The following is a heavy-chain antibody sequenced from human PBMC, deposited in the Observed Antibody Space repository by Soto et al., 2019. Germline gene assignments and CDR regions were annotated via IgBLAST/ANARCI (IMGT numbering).Heavy chain of an antibody. D-gene: IGHD3-10*01. CDR1: RFTFSTYE. V-gene: IGHV3-48*03. CDR2: ISTSGSNA. CDR3: ARVSSDSYPGSRIFDF. Sequence: GGSLRLSCAASRFTFSTYEMNWVRQAPGKGLEWVSYISTSGSNAKYADSVRGRFAISRDNSKKTLYLQMTSLTAEDSAMYYCARVSSDSYPGSRIFDFWGRGTLVTASS. J-gene: IGHJ4*02.